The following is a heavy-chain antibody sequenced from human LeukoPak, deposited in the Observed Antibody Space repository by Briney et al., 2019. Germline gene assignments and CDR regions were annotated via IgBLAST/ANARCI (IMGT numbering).Heavy chain of an antibody. CDR2: IRGSGSNT. CDR3: AKAGTTADALDWYFTV. J-gene: IGHJ2*01. Sequence: GGSLRLSCAASGFSFSSYAMSWVRQAPGKGLEWVSIIRGSGSNTYYTDSVKGRFTISRDSSKNTLYLQMNSLRAEDTAVYYCAKAGTTADALDWYFTVWGRGTLVSVSS. CDR1: GFSFSSYA. V-gene: IGHV3-23*01. D-gene: IGHD3-10*01.